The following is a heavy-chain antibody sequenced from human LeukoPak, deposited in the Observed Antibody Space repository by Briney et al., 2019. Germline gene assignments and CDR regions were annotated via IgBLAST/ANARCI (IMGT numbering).Heavy chain of an antibody. J-gene: IGHJ3*02. CDR2: ISYIGST. V-gene: IGHV4-59*11. Sequence: PSETLSLTCTVSGGSFSSHYWSWIRQPPGEGLEWIGYISYIGSTNYNPSLKSRVTISVDTSKNQFSLKLSSVTAADTAVYYCAGDPATVTKGLDIWGQGTMFTVSS. CDR3: AGDPATVTKGLDI. CDR1: GGSFSSHY. D-gene: IGHD4-17*01.